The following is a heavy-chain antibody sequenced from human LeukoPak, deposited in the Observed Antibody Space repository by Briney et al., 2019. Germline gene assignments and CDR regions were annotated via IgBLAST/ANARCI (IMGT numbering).Heavy chain of an antibody. CDR2: IFYSGST. J-gene: IGHJ4*02. Sequence: PSETLSLTCTVSSGSISTSNYYWGWVRQPPGKALEWIGNIFYSGSTYYSPSLKSRVTISVDTSKNQFSLKLSSVTAADTAVYYCAREHGAGDYWGQGTLVTVSS. V-gene: IGHV4-39*07. CDR1: SGSISTSNYY. D-gene: IGHD1-26*01. CDR3: AREHGAGDY.